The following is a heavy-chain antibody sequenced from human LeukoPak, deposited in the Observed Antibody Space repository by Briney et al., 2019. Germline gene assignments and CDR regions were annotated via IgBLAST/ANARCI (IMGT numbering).Heavy chain of an antibody. D-gene: IGHD2-15*01. CDR3: ARGPPSNNAPVVAATY. V-gene: IGHV4-34*01. Sequence: SETLSLTCAVYGGSFSGYYWSWIRQPPGKGLEWIGEINHSGSTNYNPSLKSRVTISVDTSKNQFSLKLSSVTAADTAVYYCARGPPSNNAPVVAATYWGQGTLVTVSS. CDR1: GGSFSGYY. J-gene: IGHJ4*02. CDR2: INHSGST.